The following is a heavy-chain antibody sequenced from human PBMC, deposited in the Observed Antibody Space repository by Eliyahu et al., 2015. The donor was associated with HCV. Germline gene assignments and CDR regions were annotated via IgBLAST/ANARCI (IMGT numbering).Heavy chain of an antibody. CDR1: GFTFGDYG. D-gene: IGHD1/OR15-1a*01. J-gene: IGHJ6*03. Sequence: EGQLVESGGGLVQPGRSLRLSCAASGFTFGDYGMPWVRQAPGKGLEWVSGISWNSGSXHYAASVKGRFTIFRDNAKNSLYLQMNSLRPEDTALYYCAKDVENTHYYYMDVWGKGTTVTVPS. CDR3: AKDVENTHYYYMDV. V-gene: IGHV3-9*01. CDR2: ISWNSGSX.